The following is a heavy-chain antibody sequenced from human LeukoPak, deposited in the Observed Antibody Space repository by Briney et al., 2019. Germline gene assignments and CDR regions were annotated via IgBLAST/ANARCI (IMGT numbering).Heavy chain of an antibody. Sequence: GGSLRLSCAASGFTFSDFYMSWIRQAPGKGLEWVSYISSRGSTIYYADSVKGRFTISRDNAKNSLYLQMNSLRAEDTAMYYCARGYSGYDFDYWGQGTLVTVSS. CDR1: GFTFSDFY. J-gene: IGHJ4*02. CDR3: ARGYSGYDFDY. CDR2: ISSRGSTI. D-gene: IGHD5-12*01. V-gene: IGHV3-11*01.